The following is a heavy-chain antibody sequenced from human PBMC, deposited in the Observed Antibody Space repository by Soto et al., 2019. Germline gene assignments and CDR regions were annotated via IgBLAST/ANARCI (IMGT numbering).Heavy chain of an antibody. D-gene: IGHD7-27*01. CDR2: ISYDGSNK. V-gene: IGHV3-30*18. J-gene: IGHJ3*02. Sequence: QVQLVESGGGVVQPGRSLRLSCAASGFTFSSYGMHWVRQAPGKGLEWVALISYDGSNKYYADSVKGRFTISRDNSKNTQYLQMNSLRTEDTAVYYCAKDLGHGGRGAFDIWGQGTMVTVSS. CDR1: GFTFSSYG. CDR3: AKDLGHGGRGAFDI.